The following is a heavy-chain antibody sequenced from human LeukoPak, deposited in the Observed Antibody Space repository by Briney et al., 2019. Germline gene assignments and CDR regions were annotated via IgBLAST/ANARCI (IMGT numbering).Heavy chain of an antibody. J-gene: IGHJ4*02. CDR2: IRKDGGAK. Sequence: GGSLRLSCAASGFPFSTCWMAWVRQAPGKGLDWVANIRKDGGAKFYAASVKGRFIISRDNAKNSLYLQMNSLRDEDTAVYYCASSHDSSGNDWGQGTLVTV. V-gene: IGHV3-7*01. D-gene: IGHD3-22*01. CDR1: GFPFSTCW. CDR3: ASSHDSSGND.